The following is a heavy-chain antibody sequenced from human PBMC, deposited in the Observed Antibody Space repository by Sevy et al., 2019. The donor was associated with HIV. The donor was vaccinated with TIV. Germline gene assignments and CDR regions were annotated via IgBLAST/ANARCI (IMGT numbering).Heavy chain of an antibody. CDR1: GFTFSTYC. V-gene: IGHV3-33*01. D-gene: IGHD3-16*01. CDR2: ICFDGSNT. CDR3: ARDPAFYDYGVYGPAFMHDY. Sequence: GGSLRLSCAASGFTFSTYCMHWVRQAPGKGLEWVAVICFDGSNTYYADSVKGRFTISRDIAKNTLYLQMNSMRAEDKAVYYCARDPAFYDYGVYGPAFMHDYWGQGTLVTVSS. J-gene: IGHJ4*02.